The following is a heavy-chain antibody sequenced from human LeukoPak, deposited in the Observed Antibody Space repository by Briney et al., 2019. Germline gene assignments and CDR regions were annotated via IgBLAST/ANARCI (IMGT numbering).Heavy chain of an antibody. CDR2: IYYSGST. V-gene: IGHV4-31*03. J-gene: IGHJ4*02. CDR1: GGSISSGGYY. D-gene: IGHD5-24*01. CDR3: ARTQSWLQFLDY. Sequence: SETLSLTCTVSGGSISSGGYYWSWIRQHPGKGLEWIGYIYYSGSTYYNPSLKSRVTISVDTSKNQFSLKLSSVTAADTAVYYCARTQSWLQFLDYWGQGTLVTVSS.